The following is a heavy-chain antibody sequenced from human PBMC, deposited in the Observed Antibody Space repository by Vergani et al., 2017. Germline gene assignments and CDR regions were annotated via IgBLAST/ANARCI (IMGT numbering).Heavy chain of an antibody. CDR3: AGDGTTVTELTHFDY. CDR1: GFTFSSYA. J-gene: IGHJ4*02. Sequence: EVQLLESGGGLVQPGGSLRLSCAASGFTFSSYAMSWVRQAPGKGLEWVSSISSSSSYIYYADSVKGRFTISRDNAKNSLYLQMNSLRAEDTAVYYCAGDGTTVTELTHFDYGGQGTLVTVSS. V-gene: IGHV3-21*01. D-gene: IGHD4-17*01. CDR2: ISSSSSYI.